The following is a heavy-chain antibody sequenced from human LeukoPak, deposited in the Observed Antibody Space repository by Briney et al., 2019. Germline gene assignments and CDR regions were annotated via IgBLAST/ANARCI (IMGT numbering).Heavy chain of an antibody. Sequence: SETLSLTCTVSGGSISSSTYYWGWIRQPPGKGLEWIGSIYNGGGTYYNPSLKSRVTISVDTSKKQFSLKVNSVTAADTAVYYCAGYIAGTILDYWGQGALVTVSS. CDR1: GGSISSSTYY. V-gene: IGHV4-39*01. J-gene: IGHJ4*02. CDR3: AGYIAGTILDY. CDR2: IYNGGGT. D-gene: IGHD5-12*01.